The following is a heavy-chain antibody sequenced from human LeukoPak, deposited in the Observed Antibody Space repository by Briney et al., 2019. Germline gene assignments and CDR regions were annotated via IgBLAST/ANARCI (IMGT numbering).Heavy chain of an antibody. CDR3: ARYNGYCSGGSCYHFDY. J-gene: IGHJ4*02. CDR1: GYTFTSNG. D-gene: IGHD2-15*01. V-gene: IGHV1-18*01. Sequence: AASVKVSCKASGYTFTSNGISWVRQAPGQGLEWMGWISAYNGNTNYAQKLQGRVTMTTDTSTSTAYMELGSLRSDDTAVYYCARYNGYCSGGSCYHFDYWGQGTLVTVSS. CDR2: ISAYNGNT.